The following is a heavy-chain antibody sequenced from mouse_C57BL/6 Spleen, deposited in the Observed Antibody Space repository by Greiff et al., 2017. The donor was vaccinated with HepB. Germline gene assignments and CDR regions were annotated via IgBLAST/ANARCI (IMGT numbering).Heavy chain of an antibody. CDR1: GFTFSSYG. D-gene: IGHD1-1*01. CDR3: ARDYYGSSYSYFDV. Sequence: EVQLVESGGDLVKPGGSLKLSCAASGFTFSSYGMSWVRQTPDKRLEWVATISSGGSYTYYPDSVKGRFTISRDNAKNTLYLQMSSLKSEDTAMYYCARDYYGSSYSYFDVWGTGTTVTVSS. J-gene: IGHJ1*03. CDR2: ISSGGSYT. V-gene: IGHV5-6*01.